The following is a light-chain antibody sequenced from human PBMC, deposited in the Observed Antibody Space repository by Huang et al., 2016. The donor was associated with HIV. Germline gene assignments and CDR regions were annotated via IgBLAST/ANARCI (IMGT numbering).Light chain of an antibody. Sequence: DIQMTQFPTSLSASVEDRVTIICRAGQAIDKYLNWYQHKSGRAPRLLIYGASKLQSGVPSRCSGRAYGTHFSLTINRLQPDDSAIYYCQQSYRTPRTFGQGTNLEI. CDR2: GAS. V-gene: IGKV1-39*01. J-gene: IGKJ2*01. CDR3: QQSYRTPRT. CDR1: QAIDKY.